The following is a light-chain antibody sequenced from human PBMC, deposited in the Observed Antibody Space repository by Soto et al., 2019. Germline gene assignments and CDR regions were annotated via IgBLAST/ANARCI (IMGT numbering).Light chain of an antibody. CDR3: EQYANYPLT. J-gene: IGKJ5*01. CDR1: HPINKW. V-gene: IGKV1D-16*01. Sequence: DIEMTQSPSSLSASVGDRVSITWRARHPINKWLAWYQQKPTQAPRSLIYTTSIRQSGVPSRFSGSGSGTDFTLTITSLQPEDFATYFCEQYANYPLTFGQGTRLDI. CDR2: TTS.